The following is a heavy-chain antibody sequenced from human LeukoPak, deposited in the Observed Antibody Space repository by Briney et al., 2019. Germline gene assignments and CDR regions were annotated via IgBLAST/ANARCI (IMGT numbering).Heavy chain of an antibody. D-gene: IGHD4-17*01. CDR3: AKDPYYGDYHFDY. CDR2: ISYDGSNK. Sequence: GRSLRLSCAASGFTFSSYGMHWVRQAPGKGLEWVAVISYDGSNKYYADSVKGRFTISRDNSKNTLYLQMNSLRAEDTAVYYCAKDPYYGDYHFDYWGQGTLVTVSS. V-gene: IGHV3-30*18. CDR1: GFTFSSYG. J-gene: IGHJ4*02.